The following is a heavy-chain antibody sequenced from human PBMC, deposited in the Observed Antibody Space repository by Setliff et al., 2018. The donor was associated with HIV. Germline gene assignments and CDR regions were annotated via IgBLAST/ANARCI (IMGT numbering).Heavy chain of an antibody. CDR3: ARDHHSGRGSNFPWYSDL. Sequence: SVKVSCKASGYTFSNYGITWVRQAPGQGLEWMGWTTSYNGNTNYAKKFKGRVTMTTDTSTSIAYMELKSLRSEDTAVYYCARDHHSGRGSNFPWYSDLWGRGTLVTVSS. CDR1: GYTFSNYG. V-gene: IGHV1-18*01. CDR2: TTSYNGNT. J-gene: IGHJ2*01. D-gene: IGHD1-26*01.